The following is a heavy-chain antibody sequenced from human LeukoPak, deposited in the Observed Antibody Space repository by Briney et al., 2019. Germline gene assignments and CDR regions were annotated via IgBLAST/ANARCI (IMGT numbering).Heavy chain of an antibody. J-gene: IGHJ5*02. V-gene: IGHV3-66*01. CDR3: ARGGPLLSTGDWFDP. Sequence: GGSLRLSCAASGFTVSSNYMSWVRQAPGKGLEWVSVIYSGGSTYYADSVKGRFTISRDNSKNTLYLQMNSLRAEDTAVYYCARGGPLLSTGDWFDPWGQGTLVTVSS. CDR2: IYSGGST. CDR1: GFTVSSNY. D-gene: IGHD3-10*01.